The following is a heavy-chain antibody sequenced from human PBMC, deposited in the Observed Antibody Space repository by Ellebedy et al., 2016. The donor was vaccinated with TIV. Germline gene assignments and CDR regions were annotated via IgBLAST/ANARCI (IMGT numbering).Heavy chain of an antibody. Sequence: MPSETLSLTCTVSGYSISSGYYWGWIRQPPGKGLASIGSVFHSGSTYYNLSLKSRVTISVDTSKNQFPLKLSSVTAADTAVYYCARDWARVGAFDIWGQGTMVTVSS. CDR1: GYSISSGYY. J-gene: IGHJ3*02. CDR3: ARDWARVGAFDI. D-gene: IGHD3-16*01. CDR2: VFHSGST. V-gene: IGHV4-38-2*02.